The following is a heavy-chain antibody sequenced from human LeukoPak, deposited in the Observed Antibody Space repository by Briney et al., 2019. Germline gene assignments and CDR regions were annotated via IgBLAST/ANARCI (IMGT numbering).Heavy chain of an antibody. V-gene: IGHV3-72*01. Sequence: GGSLRLSCATCGFTFSDHYMDWVRQAPGKGLEWVARTRTNAKDYTTEYAASVKGRFTVSRDESMHSLYLQMNSLKTEDTAVYYCARGPTVTFNYHYGMDVWGQGTTVTVSS. J-gene: IGHJ6*02. CDR1: GFTFSDHY. D-gene: IGHD4-17*01. CDR3: ARGPTVTFNYHYGMDV. CDR2: TRTNAKDYTT.